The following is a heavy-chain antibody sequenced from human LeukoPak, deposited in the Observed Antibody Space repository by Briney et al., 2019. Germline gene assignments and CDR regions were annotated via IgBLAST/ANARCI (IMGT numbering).Heavy chain of an antibody. D-gene: IGHD7-27*01. CDR3: ARGWGFGSIDY. Sequence: GGSLRLSCAASGFIFSDYYMSWIRQAPGKGLEWVSDISSSSSHTKYADSVKGRFTISRANAKNSLYLQMNSLRAEDTALYYCARGWGFGSIDYWGQGTLVTVSS. CDR1: GFIFSDYY. V-gene: IGHV3-11*05. J-gene: IGHJ4*02. CDR2: ISSSSSHT.